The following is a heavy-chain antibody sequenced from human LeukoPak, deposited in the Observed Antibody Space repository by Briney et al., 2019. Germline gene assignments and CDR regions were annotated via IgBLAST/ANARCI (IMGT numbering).Heavy chain of an antibody. CDR2: IKAKTDGETT. CDR3: ITPLPYSAQ. D-gene: IGHD2-21*01. J-gene: IGHJ4*02. V-gene: IGHV3-15*07. CDR1: GFTFSNAY. Sequence: GGSLRLSCAASGFTFSNAYMNWVRQAPGKGLEWVGRIKAKTDGETTEYAAPVKDRFSISRDDSKSMMYLQMNSLKTEDTAVYYCITPLPYSAQGGQGTLVTVSS.